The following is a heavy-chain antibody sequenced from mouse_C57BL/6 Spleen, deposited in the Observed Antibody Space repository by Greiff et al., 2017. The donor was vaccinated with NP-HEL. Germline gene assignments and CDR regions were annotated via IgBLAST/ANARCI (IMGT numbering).Heavy chain of an antibody. D-gene: IGHD2-4*01. V-gene: IGHV1-53*01. CDR3: ARENYYDYDEGLCFDY. J-gene: IGHJ2*01. CDR2: INPSNGGT. Sequence: QVQLQQPGTELVKPGASVKLSCKASGYTFTSYWMHWVKQRPGQGLEWIGNINPSNGGTNYNEKFKSKATLTVDKSSSTAYMQLSSLTSEDSAVYYCARENYYDYDEGLCFDYWGQGTTLTVSS. CDR1: GYTFTSYW.